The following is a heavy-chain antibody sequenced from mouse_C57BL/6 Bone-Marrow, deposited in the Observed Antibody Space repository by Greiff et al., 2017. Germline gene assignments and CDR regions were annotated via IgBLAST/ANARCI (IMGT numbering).Heavy chain of an antibody. V-gene: IGHV14-4*01. CDR3: TTDGWGFAY. J-gene: IGHJ3*01. CDR2: IDPENGDT. D-gene: IGHD2-3*01. CDR1: GFNIKDDY. Sequence: DVKLQESGAELVRPGASVKLSCTASGFNIKDDYMHWVKQRPEQGLEWIGWIDPENGDTEYASKFQGKATITADTSSNTAYLQLSSLTSEDTAVYYCTTDGWGFAYWGQGTLVTVSA.